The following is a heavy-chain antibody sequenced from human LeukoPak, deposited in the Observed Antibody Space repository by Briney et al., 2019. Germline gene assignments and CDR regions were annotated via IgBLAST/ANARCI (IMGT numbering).Heavy chain of an antibody. Sequence: SETLSLTCTVSGGSISSYYWSWIRQPPGKGLEWIGYIYYSGSTNYNPSLKSRVTISVDTSKNQFSLKLSSVTAADTAVYYCARDHARYYTNGVCYPSLWGQGTMVTVSS. V-gene: IGHV4-59*12. CDR1: GGSISSYY. J-gene: IGHJ3*01. CDR3: ARDHARYYTNGVCYPSL. CDR2: IYYSGST. D-gene: IGHD2-8*01.